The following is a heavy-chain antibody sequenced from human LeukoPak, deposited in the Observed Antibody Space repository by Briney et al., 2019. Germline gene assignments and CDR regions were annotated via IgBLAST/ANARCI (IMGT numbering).Heavy chain of an antibody. CDR3: ARAQEMNHYFDY. V-gene: IGHV1-69*13. J-gene: IGHJ4*02. CDR1: GGTFSSYA. CDR2: IIPIFGTA. Sequence: SVKVSCKASGGTFSSYAISWVRQAPGQGLEWMGGIIPIFGTANYAQKFEGRVTITADESTSTAYMELSSLRSEDTAVYYCARAQEMNHYFDYWGQGTLVTVSS. D-gene: IGHD5-24*01.